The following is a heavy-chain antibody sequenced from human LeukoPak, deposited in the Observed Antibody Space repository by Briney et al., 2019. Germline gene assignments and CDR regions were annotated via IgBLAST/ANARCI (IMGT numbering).Heavy chain of an antibody. CDR2: IWYDGSNK. Sequence: GRSLRLSCAACGFTFSSYGMHWVRQAPGKGLEWVAVIWYDGSNKYYADSVKGRFTISRDNSKNTLYLQMNSLRAEDTAVYYCAREVGGQWPHMDVWGQGTTVTVSS. CDR3: AREVGGQWPHMDV. D-gene: IGHD6-19*01. J-gene: IGHJ6*02. CDR1: GFTFSSYG. V-gene: IGHV3-33*01.